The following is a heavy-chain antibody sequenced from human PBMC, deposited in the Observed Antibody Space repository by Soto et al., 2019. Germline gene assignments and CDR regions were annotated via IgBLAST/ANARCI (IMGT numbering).Heavy chain of an antibody. Sequence: PSETLSLTCTVSGDTISSTRWWSWVRLSPGKGLEWIGDIYHLGRTNYNPSLKSRVTISIDTSNNQLPLTLTSVTAADTAVYYCARRYGYYFDYWGQGTLVTVSS. CDR3: ARRYGYYFDY. J-gene: IGHJ4*02. CDR2: IYHLGRT. CDR1: GDTISSTRW. D-gene: IGHD3-9*01. V-gene: IGHV4-4*02.